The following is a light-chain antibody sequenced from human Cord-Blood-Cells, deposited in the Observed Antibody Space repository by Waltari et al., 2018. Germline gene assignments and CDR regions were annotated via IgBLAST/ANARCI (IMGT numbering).Light chain of an antibody. Sequence: DIVMTKSTDSLAVSLGERATIHCKSSQSVLYSSNNKNYLAWYQQKPGQPPKLLIYWASTRESGVPDRFSGSGSGTDFTLTISSLQAEDVAVYYCQQYYSTPYTFGQGTKLEIK. J-gene: IGKJ2*01. V-gene: IGKV4-1*01. CDR3: QQYYSTPYT. CDR2: WAS. CDR1: QSVLYSSNNKNY.